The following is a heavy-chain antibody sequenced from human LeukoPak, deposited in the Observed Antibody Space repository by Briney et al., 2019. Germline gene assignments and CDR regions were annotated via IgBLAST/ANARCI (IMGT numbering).Heavy chain of an antibody. Sequence: GGSLRLSCTASGFTFGDYAMNWFRQAPGKGLEWIGFIRSKTYGGTTEYAASVKGRFTISRDDSKSIAYLQMNSLKTEDTAVYYCTKGDYHAYWGQGTLATVSS. CDR1: GFTFGDYA. V-gene: IGHV3-49*03. J-gene: IGHJ4*02. CDR2: IRSKTYGGTT. CDR3: TKGDYHAY.